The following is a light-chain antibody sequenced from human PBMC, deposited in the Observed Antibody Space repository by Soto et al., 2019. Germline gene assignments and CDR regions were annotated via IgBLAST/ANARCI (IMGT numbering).Light chain of an antibody. CDR2: ANS. V-gene: IGLV1-40*01. Sequence: QSVLTQPPSVSGAPGQRVTISCTGSSSNIGAGYDVHWYQQLPGTAPKLLIYANSNRPSGVPDRFSGSKSGTSASLAITGLQDEDEADYYCQSYDSSLSVWVFGGGTKVTVL. CDR1: SSNIGAGYD. CDR3: QSYDSSLSVWV. J-gene: IGLJ3*02.